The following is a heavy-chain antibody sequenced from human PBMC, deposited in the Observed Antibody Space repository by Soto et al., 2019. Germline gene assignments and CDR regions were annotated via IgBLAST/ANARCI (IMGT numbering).Heavy chain of an antibody. J-gene: IGHJ4*02. Sequence: PGGSLRLSCAASGFTFSDYYMSWIRQAPGKGLEWVSYISSSGSTIYYADSVKGRFTISRDNAKNSLYLQMNSLRAEDTAVYYCARDNTGIAARPEYDYWGQGTLVTVSS. V-gene: IGHV3-11*01. CDR2: ISSSGSTI. D-gene: IGHD6-6*01. CDR3: ARDNTGIAARPEYDY. CDR1: GFTFSDYY.